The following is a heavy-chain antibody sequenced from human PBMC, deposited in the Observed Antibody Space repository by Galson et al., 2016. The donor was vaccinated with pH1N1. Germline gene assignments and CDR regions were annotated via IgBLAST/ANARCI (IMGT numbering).Heavy chain of an antibody. D-gene: IGHD3-10*01. CDR1: GFTFSDYW. CDR3: ARQIGGGVNV. CDR2: IKEDGSQE. J-gene: IGHJ6*02. V-gene: IGHV3-7*03. Sequence: SLRLSCAASGFTFSDYWMTWVRQAPGKGLEWVANIKEDGSQEHYVDFVKGRFTISRDNAKNTLYLQMNSLGVEDTAVDYCARQIGGGVNVWGQGTTVTVSS.